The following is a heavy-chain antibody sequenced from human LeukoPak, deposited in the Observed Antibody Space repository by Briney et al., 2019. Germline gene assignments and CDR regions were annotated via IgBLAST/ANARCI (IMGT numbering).Heavy chain of an antibody. J-gene: IGHJ4*02. CDR3: GRGNVAVARNLIDF. CDR1: GFTFNIYP. V-gene: IGHV3-30*04. D-gene: IGHD6-19*01. CDR2: TLYDGSST. Sequence: GGSLRLSCAASGFTFNIYPMHWVRQAPGEGPEWVAVTLYDGSSTDYADSVKGRFTMSRDNAKNTLYLQMNSLRPEDTGIYYCGRGNVAVARNLIDFWGQGTLVTVSS.